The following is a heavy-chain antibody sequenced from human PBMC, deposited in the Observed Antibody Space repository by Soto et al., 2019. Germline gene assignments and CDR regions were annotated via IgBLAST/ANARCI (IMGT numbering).Heavy chain of an antibody. CDR1: GYTFTSYA. CDR2: INAGNGNT. CDR3: ARTYYDSSGYYYSGYFDY. D-gene: IGHD3-22*01. Sequence: ASVTVSCKASGYTFTSYAMHWVRQAPGQSLEWMGWINAGNGNTKYSQRFQGRVTITRDTSANTAYMELSSLRSEDTAVYYCARTYYDSSGYYYSGYFDYWGQGTLVTVSS. V-gene: IGHV1-3*01. J-gene: IGHJ4*02.